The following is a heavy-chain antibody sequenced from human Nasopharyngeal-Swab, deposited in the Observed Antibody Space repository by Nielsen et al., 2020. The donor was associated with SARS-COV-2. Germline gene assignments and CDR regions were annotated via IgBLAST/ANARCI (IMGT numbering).Heavy chain of an antibody. CDR3: ARDWGLGYCSGGSCYSNSMQAFDI. CDR1: GFTFSSYS. J-gene: IGHJ3*02. Sequence: GGSLRLSCAASGFTFSSYSMNWVRQAPGKGLEWVSSISSSSSYIYYADSVKGRFTIPRDNAKNSLYLQMSSLRAEDTAVYYCARDWGLGYCSGGSCYSNSMQAFDIWGQGTMVTVSS. D-gene: IGHD2-15*01. CDR2: ISSSSSYI. V-gene: IGHV3-21*01.